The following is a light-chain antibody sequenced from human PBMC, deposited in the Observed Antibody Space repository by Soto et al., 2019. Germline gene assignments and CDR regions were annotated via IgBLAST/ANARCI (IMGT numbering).Light chain of an antibody. CDR3: SSYTTSTTWL. CDR2: EVT. CDR1: ISDIGTFNY. V-gene: IGLV2-14*01. Sequence: QSALTQPASVSGSPGQSITISCTGTISDIGTFNYVSWYQQHPGKAPKLLIYEVTNRPSGISFRFSGSKSGNTASLTISGLQAEDEGDYFCSSYTTSTTWLFGGGTQLTVL. J-gene: IGLJ3*02.